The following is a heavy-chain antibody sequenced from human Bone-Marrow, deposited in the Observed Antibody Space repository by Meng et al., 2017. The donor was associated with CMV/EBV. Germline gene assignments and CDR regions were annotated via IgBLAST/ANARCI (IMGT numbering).Heavy chain of an antibody. CDR2: IYASGTA. CDR1: GFTVSRSY. CDR3: ARDRGQLMYYFDY. V-gene: IGHV3-53*01. J-gene: IGHJ4*02. Sequence: GESLKISCAAPGFTVSRSYMNWVRQAPGKGPEWVSIIYASGTAYYADSVKGRFTISRDNLKNTLYLQMDSLGAEDTAVYYCARDRGQLMYYFDYWGQGTLVTVAS. D-gene: IGHD6-13*01.